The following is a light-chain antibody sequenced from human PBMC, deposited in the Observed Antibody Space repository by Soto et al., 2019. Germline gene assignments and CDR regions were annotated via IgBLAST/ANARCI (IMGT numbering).Light chain of an antibody. Sequence: QSVLTQPPSVSGAPGQRVTIPCTGSSSNIGAGFDVHWYQQLPGTAPKLLIYRNTNRPSGVPDRFSGSKSGTSASLAITGLQAEDEADYYCQTYDSNLRGSGVFGGGTQLTVL. CDR3: QTYDSNLRGSGV. V-gene: IGLV1-40*01. CDR1: SSNIGAGFD. J-gene: IGLJ3*02. CDR2: RNT.